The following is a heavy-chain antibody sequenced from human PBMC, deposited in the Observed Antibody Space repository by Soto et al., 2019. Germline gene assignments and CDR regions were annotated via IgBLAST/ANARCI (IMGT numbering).Heavy chain of an antibody. CDR1: GFSLSTNGVG. CDR2: IYWNDDK. V-gene: IGHV2-5*01. J-gene: IGHJ5*02. D-gene: IGHD1-26*01. Sequence: SGATLGNATQSLTLICSFSGFSLSTNGVGVGWIRQPPGKALEWLALIYWNDDKRYSPSLKSRLTITKDTSKNQVVLTMTNLDPVDTATYYCAREGAIVPRFFDPWGQGALVTVS. CDR3: AREGAIVPRFFDP.